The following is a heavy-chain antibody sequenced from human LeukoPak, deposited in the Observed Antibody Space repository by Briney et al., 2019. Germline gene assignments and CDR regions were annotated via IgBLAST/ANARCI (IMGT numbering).Heavy chain of an antibody. Sequence: GESLRLSCAASGFTFSSYWMSWVRQAPGKGLEWVANIKQDGSEKYYVDSVKGRFTISRDNAKNSLYLQMNSLRAEDTAVYYCAREYCTGYSSSWFSCNSGIDPWGQGTLVTVSS. CDR1: GFTFSSYW. CDR2: IKQDGSEK. V-gene: IGHV3-7*01. J-gene: IGHJ5*02. D-gene: IGHD6-13*01. CDR3: AREYCTGYSSSWFSCNSGIDP.